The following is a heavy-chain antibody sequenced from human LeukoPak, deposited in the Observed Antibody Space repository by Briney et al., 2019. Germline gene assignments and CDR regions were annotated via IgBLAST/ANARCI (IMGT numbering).Heavy chain of an antibody. CDR1: GGSISSYY. Sequence: SETLSLTCTVSGGSISSYYWSWIRQPPGKGLEWIGYIYYSGSTNYNPSLKSRVTISVDTSKNQFSLKLSSVTAADTAVYYCASTRPHYYDSSGYYYYYYYMDVWGKGTTVTVSS. CDR3: ASTRPHYYDSSGYYYYYYYMDV. CDR2: IYYSGST. J-gene: IGHJ6*03. V-gene: IGHV4-59*12. D-gene: IGHD3-22*01.